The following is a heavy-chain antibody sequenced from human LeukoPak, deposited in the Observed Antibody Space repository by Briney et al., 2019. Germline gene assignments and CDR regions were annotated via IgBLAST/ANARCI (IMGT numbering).Heavy chain of an antibody. Sequence: GGSLRLSCKGSGYSFTSYWINWVCQMPGKGLEWMGRIDPSDSYTNFSPSFRGHVTISADKSISTAYLQWSSLKASDTAMYYCARPGGYYDSSVLDAFDIWGQGTMVTVSS. CDR2: IDPSDSYT. J-gene: IGHJ3*02. D-gene: IGHD3-22*01. V-gene: IGHV5-10-1*01. CDR1: GYSFTSYW. CDR3: ARPGGYYDSSVLDAFDI.